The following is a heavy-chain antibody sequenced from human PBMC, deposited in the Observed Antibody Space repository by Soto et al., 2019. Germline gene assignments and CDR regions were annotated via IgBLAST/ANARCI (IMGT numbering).Heavy chain of an antibody. D-gene: IGHD6-19*01. CDR3: ARDRGWYTFDY. CDR2: IRSDGGST. J-gene: IGHJ4*02. V-gene: IGHV3-7*01. Sequence: EVQLVESGGGLVQPGGSLRLSCAASGFTFNTYWMSWVRQAPGGGLEWVAGIRSDGGSTYYVDSVKGRFTISRDNAQNSLELQMNSLRTEDTAVYYCARDRGWYTFDYWGQGALVTVSS. CDR1: GFTFNTYW.